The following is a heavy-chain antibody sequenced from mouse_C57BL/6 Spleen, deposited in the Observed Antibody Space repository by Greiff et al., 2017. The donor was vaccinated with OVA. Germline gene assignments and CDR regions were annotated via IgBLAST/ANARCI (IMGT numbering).Heavy chain of an antibody. CDR3: ARRGVTTVVDHWYFDV. V-gene: IGHV1-53*01. D-gene: IGHD1-1*01. CDR1: GYTFTSYW. J-gene: IGHJ1*03. CDR2: INPSNGGT. Sequence: QVQLQQPGTELVKPGASVKLSCKASGYTFTSYWMHWVKQRPGQGLEWIGNINPSNGGTNYNEKFKSKATLTVDKSSSTAYMQLSSLTSEDSAVYYCARRGVTTVVDHWYFDVWGTGTTVTVSS.